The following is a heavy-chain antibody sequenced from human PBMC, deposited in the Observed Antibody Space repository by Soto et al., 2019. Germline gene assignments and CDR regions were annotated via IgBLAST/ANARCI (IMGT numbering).Heavy chain of an antibody. J-gene: IGHJ3*02. CDR3: ARSPYGDYSGDAFDI. V-gene: IGHV1-46*03. Sequence: ASVKVSCKASGGTFSSYAISWVRQAPGQGLEWMGIINPIGGSTSYAQKFQGRVTMTRDTSTSTVYMELSSLRSEDTAVYYCARSPYGDYSGDAFDIWGQGTMVTVSS. CDR1: GGTFSSYA. CDR2: INPIGGST. D-gene: IGHD4-17*01.